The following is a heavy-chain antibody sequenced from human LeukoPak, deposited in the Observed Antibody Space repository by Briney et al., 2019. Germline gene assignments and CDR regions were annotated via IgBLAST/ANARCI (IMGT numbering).Heavy chain of an antibody. V-gene: IGHV1-2*02. Sequence: VASVKVSCKASGYTFTGYYMHWVRQAPGQGLEWMGWINPNSGGTNYAQKFQGRVTMTRDTSISTAYMELSRLRSDDTAVYYCARPPRGYDRKFDYWGQGTLVTVSS. CDR3: ARPPRGYDRKFDY. CDR1: GYTFTGYY. CDR2: INPNSGGT. D-gene: IGHD5-12*01. J-gene: IGHJ4*02.